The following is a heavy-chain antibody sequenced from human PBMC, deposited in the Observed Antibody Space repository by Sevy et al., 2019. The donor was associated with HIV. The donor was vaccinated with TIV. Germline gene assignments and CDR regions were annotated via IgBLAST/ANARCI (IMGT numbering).Heavy chain of an antibody. V-gene: IGHV3-7*01. D-gene: IGHD6-13*01. CDR2: IKQDGSVK. J-gene: IGHJ4*02. CDR3: VRAIAADGSF. CDR1: GFSLNSYW. Sequence: GGSLRLSCAASGFSLNSYWMSWVSQAPGKGLEWVANIKQDGSVKYYVDSVKGRFTISRDNARNLLYLQMNSLRAEDTALYYCVRAIAADGSFWGQGTLVTVSS.